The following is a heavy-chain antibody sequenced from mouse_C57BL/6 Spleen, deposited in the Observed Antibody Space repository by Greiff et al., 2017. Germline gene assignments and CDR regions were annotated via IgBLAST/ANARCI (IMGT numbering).Heavy chain of an antibody. Sequence: VMLVESGAELVRPGTSVKVSCKASGYAFTNYLIEWVKQRPGQGLEWIGVINPGSGGTNYNEKFKGKATLTADKSSSTAYMQLSSLTSEDSAVYFCARRGYGNSYYFDYWGQGTTLTVSS. CDR3: ARRGYGNSYYFDY. J-gene: IGHJ2*01. CDR2: INPGSGGT. V-gene: IGHV1-54*01. CDR1: GYAFTNYL. D-gene: IGHD2-10*02.